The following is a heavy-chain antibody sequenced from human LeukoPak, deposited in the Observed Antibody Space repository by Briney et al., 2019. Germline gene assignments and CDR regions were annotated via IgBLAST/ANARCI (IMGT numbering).Heavy chain of an antibody. CDR2: IIPIFGTA. CDR3: AREAAARRTFDI. V-gene: IGHV1-69*05. J-gene: IGHJ3*02. CDR1: GGTFSSYA. D-gene: IGHD6-13*01. Sequence: SVKVSCKASGGTFSSYAISWVRQAPGQGLEWMGGIIPIFGTANYAQKFQGRVTITTDESTSTAYMELSSLRSEDTAVYYCAREAAARRTFDIWGQGTMVTVSS.